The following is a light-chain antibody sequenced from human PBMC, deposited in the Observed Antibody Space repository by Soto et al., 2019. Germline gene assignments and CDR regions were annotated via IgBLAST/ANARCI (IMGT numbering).Light chain of an antibody. J-gene: IGLJ3*02. CDR1: SSDVGGYNY. V-gene: IGLV2-14*01. CDR3: SSYTSSVTVV. CDR2: EVT. Sequence: QSVLTQPASVSGSPGQSITISCTGTSSDVGGYNYVSWFQQHPGKAPKLMIYEVTNRPSGVSYRFSGSKSGNTASLTISGLQAEDEADYYCSSYTSSVTVVFGGGTKLTVL.